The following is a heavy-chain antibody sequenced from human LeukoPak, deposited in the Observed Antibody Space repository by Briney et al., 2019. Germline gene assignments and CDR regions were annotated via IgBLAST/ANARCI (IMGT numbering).Heavy chain of an antibody. CDR3: ARDKPNGDSYFPF. D-gene: IGHD4-17*01. CDR2: IKQDGSRS. V-gene: IGHV3-7*01. Sequence: PGGSLRLSCAASGFTFSSYWMSWVRQAPGKGLEWGANIKQDGSRSDYVDSVKGRFTISRDNGKNSVYLQMNSLRAEDTAVYFCARDKPNGDSYFPFWGQGTLVTVSS. CDR1: GFTFSSYW. J-gene: IGHJ4*02.